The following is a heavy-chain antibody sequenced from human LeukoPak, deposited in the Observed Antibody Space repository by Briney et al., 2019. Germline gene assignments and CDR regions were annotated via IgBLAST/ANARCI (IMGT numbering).Heavy chain of an antibody. CDR2: ISSSSSTI. V-gene: IGHV3-48*01. D-gene: IGHD2-15*01. Sequence: PGGSLRLSCAASGFTFSSYSMNWVRQAPGKGLEWVSYISSSSSTIYYADSVKGRFTISRDSFKNTLYLQMNSLRAEDTAVYYCAKMPLGYCSGGSCYVVWFDPWGQETLVTVSS. CDR1: GFTFSSYS. CDR3: AKMPLGYCSGGSCYVVWFDP. J-gene: IGHJ5*02.